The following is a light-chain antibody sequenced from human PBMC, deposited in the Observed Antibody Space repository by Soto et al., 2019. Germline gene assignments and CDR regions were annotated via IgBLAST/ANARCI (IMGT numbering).Light chain of an antibody. CDR3: QQRSNWPLT. CDR2: DAS. Sequence: EIVLTQSPATLSLSPWEGATLSCRASQSVSSYFAWYQQKLGQAPRLLIYDASNRATGIPARFSGSGSGTDFTLTISRLQPEDFAVYYCQQRSNWPLTFGQGTRLEIK. V-gene: IGKV3-11*01. CDR1: QSVSSY. J-gene: IGKJ5*01.